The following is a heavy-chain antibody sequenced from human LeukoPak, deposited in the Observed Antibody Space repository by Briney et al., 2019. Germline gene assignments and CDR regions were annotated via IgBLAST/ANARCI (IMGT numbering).Heavy chain of an antibody. D-gene: IGHD3-22*01. J-gene: IGHJ3*02. Sequence: GGSLRLSCAASGFTFSSYSMNWVRQAPGKGLEWVSSISSSSSYIYYADSVKGRFTISRDNAKNSLYLQMNSLRAEDTAVYYCARVTMIVVAVDAFDIWGQGTMVTVSS. CDR3: ARVTMIVVAVDAFDI. CDR2: ISSSSSYI. CDR1: GFTFSSYS. V-gene: IGHV3-21*01.